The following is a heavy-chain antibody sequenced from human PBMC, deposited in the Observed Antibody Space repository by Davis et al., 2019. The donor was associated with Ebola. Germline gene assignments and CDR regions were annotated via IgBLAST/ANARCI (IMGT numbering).Heavy chain of an antibody. CDR2: ISSSSNYI. CDR3: VRDPALVVTGGGWFFGL. J-gene: IGHJ2*01. D-gene: IGHD2-21*02. V-gene: IGHV3-21*01. CDR1: GFSVSDKY. Sequence: PGGSLRLSCVGSGFSVSDKYMNWVRQAPGKGLEWVSFISSSSNYIYYADSVKGRFTVSRANAKNSLYLQMNSLRAEDTAVYYCVRDPALVVTGGGWFFGLWGRGTLVTVSS.